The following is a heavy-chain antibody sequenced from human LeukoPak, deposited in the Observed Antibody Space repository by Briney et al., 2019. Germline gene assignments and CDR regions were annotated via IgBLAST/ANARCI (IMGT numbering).Heavy chain of an antibody. CDR1: GFTFDDYA. D-gene: IGHD5-12*01. CDR3: AKDMRDGYNDLFDY. V-gene: IGHV3-9*01. CDR2: ISWNSGSI. J-gene: IGHJ4*02. Sequence: PGGSLRLSCAASGFTFDDYAMHWVRQAPGKGLEWVSGISWNSGSIGYADSVKGRFTISRDNAKNSLYLQMNSLRAEDTALYYCAKDMRDGYNDLFDYWGQGTLVTVSS.